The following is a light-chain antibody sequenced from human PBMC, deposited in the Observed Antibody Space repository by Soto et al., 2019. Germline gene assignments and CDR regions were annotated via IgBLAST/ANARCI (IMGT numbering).Light chain of an antibody. CDR1: SGHSSYA. Sequence: QSVLTQSPSASASLGASVKLTCTLSSGHSSYAIAWHQKQPGKGPRYLMDLNNDGSHTKGDGIPDRFSGSSSGADRYLIISSLQSEDEADYYCCSYAGSYTFVVFGGGTKLTVL. CDR2: LNNDGSH. V-gene: IGLV4-69*01. J-gene: IGLJ2*01. CDR3: CSYAGSYTFVV.